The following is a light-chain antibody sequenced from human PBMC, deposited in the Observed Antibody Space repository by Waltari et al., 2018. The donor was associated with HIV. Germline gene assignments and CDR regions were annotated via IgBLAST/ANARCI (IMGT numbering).Light chain of an antibody. CDR2: RNN. V-gene: IGLV10-54*01. J-gene: IGLJ3*02. CDR1: SNNVGYQG. Sequence: QAGLAQPPSVSKGLGQTATLSCTGNSNNVGYQGAAWLQQHQGHPPKLLSYRNNDRPSGISERLSASRSGNTASLTITGLQPEDEADYYCSAWDSSITAWVFGGGTKLTVL. CDR3: SAWDSSITAWV.